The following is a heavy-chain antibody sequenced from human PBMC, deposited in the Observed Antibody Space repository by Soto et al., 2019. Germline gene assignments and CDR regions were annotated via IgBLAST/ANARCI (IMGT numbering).Heavy chain of an antibody. CDR1: SGSISSSNW. V-gene: IGHV4-4*02. D-gene: IGHD2-21*01. J-gene: IGHJ6*03. Sequence: QVQLQESGPGLVKPSGTLSLTCAVSSGSISSSNWWSWVRQPPGKGPEWIGEIYHSGSTNYNPSLKSRVTISVDKSKNQFSLKLSYVTAADTAVYYCAREKGEYYYYYMDVWGKGTTVTVSS. CDR2: IYHSGST. CDR3: AREKGEYYYYYMDV.